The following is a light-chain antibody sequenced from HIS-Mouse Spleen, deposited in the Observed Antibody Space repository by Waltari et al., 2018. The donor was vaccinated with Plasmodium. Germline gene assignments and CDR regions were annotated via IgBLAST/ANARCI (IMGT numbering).Light chain of an antibody. V-gene: IGKV3-15*01. Sequence: EIVMTQSPATLSVSPGERATLSCRASQSVSSNIAWYQQKPCQAPRLLIYGASTRATGIPARFSGSGSGTEFTLTISSLQSEDFAVYYCQQYNNWSFTFGPGTKVDIK. CDR1: QSVSSN. CDR2: GAS. J-gene: IGKJ3*01. CDR3: QQYNNWSFT.